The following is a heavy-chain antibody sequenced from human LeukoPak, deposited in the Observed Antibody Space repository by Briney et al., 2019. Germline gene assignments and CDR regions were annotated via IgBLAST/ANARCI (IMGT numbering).Heavy chain of an antibody. CDR1: GYTFTGYY. CDR2: INPNSGGT. CDR3: ARDRTTMIELDY. V-gene: IGHV1-2*02. D-gene: IGHD3-22*01. J-gene: IGHJ4*02. Sequence: ASVKVSCKASGYTFTGYYMRWVRQAPGQGLEWMGWINPNSGGTNYAQKFQGRVTMTRDTSISTAYMELSRLRSDDTAVYYCARDRTTMIELDYWGQGTLVTVSS.